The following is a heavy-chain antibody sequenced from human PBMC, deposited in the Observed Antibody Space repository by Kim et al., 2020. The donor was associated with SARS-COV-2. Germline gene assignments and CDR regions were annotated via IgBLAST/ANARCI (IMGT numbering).Heavy chain of an antibody. CDR1: GGTFSSYA. V-gene: IGHV1-69*13. CDR3: ARCGGSCYSVGNAFDI. CDR2: IIPIFGTA. D-gene: IGHD2-15*01. Sequence: SVKVSCKASGGTFSSYAISWVRQAPGQGLEWMGGIIPIFGTANYAQKFQGRVTITADESTSTAYMELSSLRSEDTAVYYCARCGGSCYSVGNAFDIWGQGTMVTVSS. J-gene: IGHJ3*02.